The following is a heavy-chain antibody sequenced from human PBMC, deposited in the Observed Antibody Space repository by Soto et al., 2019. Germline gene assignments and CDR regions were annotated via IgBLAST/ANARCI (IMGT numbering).Heavy chain of an antibody. CDR3: ARDRRITPWYYDSSGYQPPLDY. J-gene: IGHJ4*02. CDR2: ISAYNGNT. CDR1: GYTFTSYG. Sequence: ASVKVSCKASGYTFTSYGISWVRQAPGQGLEWMGWISAYNGNTNYAQKLQGRVTMTTDTSTSTAYMELRSLRSDDTAVYYCARDRRITPWYYDSSGYQPPLDYWGQGTLVTVSS. D-gene: IGHD3-22*01. V-gene: IGHV1-18*01.